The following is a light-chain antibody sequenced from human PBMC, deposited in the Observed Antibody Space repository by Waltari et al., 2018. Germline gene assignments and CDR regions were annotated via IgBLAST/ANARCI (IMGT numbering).Light chain of an antibody. CDR1: QSVLYSSNNKNY. CDR2: WAS. Sequence: DIVMTQSPDSLAVSLGERATINGKSSQSVLYSSNNKNYLTWYQKKPGQPPKLLIYWASTRESGVPDRFSGSGSGTDFTLTISSLQAEDVAVYYCQQYYNTPFTFGPGTKVDVK. CDR3: QQYYNTPFT. J-gene: IGKJ3*01. V-gene: IGKV4-1*01.